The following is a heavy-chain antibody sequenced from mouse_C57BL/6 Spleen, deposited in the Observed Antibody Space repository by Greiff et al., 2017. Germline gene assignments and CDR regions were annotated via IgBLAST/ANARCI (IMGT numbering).Heavy chain of an antibody. V-gene: IGHV1-4*01. Sequence: VQLQQSGAELARPGASVKMSCKASGYTFTSYTMHWVKQRPGQGLEWIGYINPSSGYTKYNQKFKDKATLTADKSSSTAYMQLSRLTSEDSAVYYSARTDGNSLYAIDYWGQGTSVTVSS. CDR3: ARTDGNSLYAIDY. CDR1: GYTFTSYT. D-gene: IGHD2-1*01. J-gene: IGHJ4*01. CDR2: INPSSGYT.